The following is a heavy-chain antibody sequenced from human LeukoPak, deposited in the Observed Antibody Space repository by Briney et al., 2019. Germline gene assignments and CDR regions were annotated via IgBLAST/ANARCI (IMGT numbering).Heavy chain of an antibody. J-gene: IGHJ4*02. Sequence: GGSLRLSCAASGFTFSSYSVNWVRQAPGKGLEWVSYISSSSSTIYYADSVKGRFTISRDNAKNSLYLQMNSLRAEDTAVYYCARDMDSGALDYWGQGTLVTVSS. V-gene: IGHV3-48*01. CDR3: ARDMDSGALDY. CDR1: GFTFSSYS. D-gene: IGHD5-12*01. CDR2: ISSSSSTI.